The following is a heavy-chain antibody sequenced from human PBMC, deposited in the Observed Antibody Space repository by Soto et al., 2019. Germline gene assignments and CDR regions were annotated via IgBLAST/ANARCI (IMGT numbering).Heavy chain of an antibody. CDR1: GYTFSAHY. J-gene: IGHJ5*02. D-gene: IGHD3-10*01. V-gene: IGHV1-2*02. CDR2: INSRNGDT. CDR3: ARGTGSSWFDL. Sequence: AASVKVSCKASGYTFSAHYIHWVRQAPGQGLQWMGWINSRNGDTKYARDFQGSVTLTRDTSINTAYMELRSQTSDDTAIYYCARGTGSSWFDLWGQGXLVTVSS.